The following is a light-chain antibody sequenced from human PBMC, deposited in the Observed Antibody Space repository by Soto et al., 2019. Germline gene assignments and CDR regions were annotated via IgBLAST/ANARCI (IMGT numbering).Light chain of an antibody. V-gene: IGLV3-21*04. Sequence: YELTQPPSVSVAPGKTARITCGGNNIGSKSVHWYQQKPGQAPVLVIYYDSDRPSGIPERFSGSNSGNTATLTISRVEAGDEADYYCQVWDSSSDHYVFGTGTKVTVL. CDR2: YDS. CDR3: QVWDSSSDHYV. CDR1: NIGSKS. J-gene: IGLJ1*01.